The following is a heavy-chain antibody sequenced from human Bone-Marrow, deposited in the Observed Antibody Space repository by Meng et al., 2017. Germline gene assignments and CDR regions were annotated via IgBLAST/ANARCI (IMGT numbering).Heavy chain of an antibody. CDR2: THYSGTA. Sequence: SETLSLTCTVSGASISSSYWSWIRQPPGKAPEWIGYTHYSGTAIYNPSLKSRVTISVDTSKNHFSLTLSSVTAADTAIYYCGRGSTGAFDLWGQGILVTVSS. CDR3: GRGSTGAFDL. V-gene: IGHV4-59*13. J-gene: IGHJ5*02. CDR1: GASISSSY. D-gene: IGHD1-14*01.